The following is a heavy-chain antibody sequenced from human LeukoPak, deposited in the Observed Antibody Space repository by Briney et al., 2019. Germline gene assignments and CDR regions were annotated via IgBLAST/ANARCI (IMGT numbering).Heavy chain of an antibody. V-gene: IGHV1-18*01. Sequence: GASVKVSCKASGYTFTSYGTSWVRQAPGQGLEWMGWISAYNGNTNYAQKLQGRLTMTTDTSTSTAYMELRSLRSDDTAVYYCARVVEYYDYVWGSYRYWDSWGQGTLVTVSS. J-gene: IGHJ4*02. D-gene: IGHD3-16*02. CDR3: ARVVEYYDYVWGSYRYWDS. CDR2: ISAYNGNT. CDR1: GYTFTSYG.